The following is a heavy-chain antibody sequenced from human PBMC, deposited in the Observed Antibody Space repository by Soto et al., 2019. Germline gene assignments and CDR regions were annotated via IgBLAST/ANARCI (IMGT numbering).Heavy chain of an antibody. D-gene: IGHD7-27*01. J-gene: IGHJ5*02. Sequence: ASVKVSCKASGGTFSSYTISWVRQAPGQGLEWMGRIIPILGIANYAQKFQGRVTITADKSTSTAYMELSSLRSEDTAVYYCAREVALQLTGDFGFDPWGQGTLVTVSS. CDR3: AREVALQLTGDFGFDP. CDR1: GGTFSSYT. V-gene: IGHV1-69*04. CDR2: IIPILGIA.